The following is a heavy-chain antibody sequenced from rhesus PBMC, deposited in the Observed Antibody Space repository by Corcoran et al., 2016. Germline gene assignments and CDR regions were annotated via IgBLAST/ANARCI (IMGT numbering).Heavy chain of an antibody. CDR2: IYGSSTST. CDR1: GGSISDSYR. D-gene: IGHD3-3*01. CDR3: ARDPRYYHIWTGYGLDS. J-gene: IGHJ6*01. V-gene: IGHV4S10*01. Sequence: QVQLQESGPGVVKPSETLSLTCAVPGGSISDSYRWSWIRQPPGKGLEWIGYIYGSSTSTNYNPSLKSRVTISKDTSKNQFSLKLSSVTAADTAVYYCARDPRYYHIWTGYGLDSWGQGVVVTVSS.